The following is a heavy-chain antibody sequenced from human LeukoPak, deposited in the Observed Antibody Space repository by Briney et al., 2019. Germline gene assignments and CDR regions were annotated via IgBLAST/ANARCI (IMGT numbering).Heavy chain of an antibody. CDR3: ARPGLAYCGGDCYSSDGYYFDY. V-gene: IGHV4-38-2*02. D-gene: IGHD2-21*01. CDR2: IYHTGNT. CDR1: SYSISSGYY. Sequence: SETLSLTCSVSSYSISSGYYWCWIRQPPGKGLEWIGNIYHTGNTNYNPSLKSRLTISVDMSKKQFSLRLSSVTAADTAMYYCARPGLAYCGGDCYSSDGYYFDYWGQGTLVTVSS. J-gene: IGHJ4*02.